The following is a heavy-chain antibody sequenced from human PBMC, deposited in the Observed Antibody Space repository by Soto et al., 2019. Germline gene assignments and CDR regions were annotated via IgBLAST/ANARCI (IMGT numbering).Heavy chain of an antibody. CDR1: GGSISSRYW. CDR3: ASKFGELLADAFDI. V-gene: IGHV4-4*02. CDR2: IYHTGST. Sequence: QVQLQESGPGLVKPSGTLSLTCAVSGGSISSRYWWSWVRQPPGKGLEWIGEIYHTGSTNYNPSLKSRVAISIDKSKNQFSLNLSSVTAADTAVYYCASKFGELLADAFDIWGQGTMVTVSS. J-gene: IGHJ3*02. D-gene: IGHD3-10*01.